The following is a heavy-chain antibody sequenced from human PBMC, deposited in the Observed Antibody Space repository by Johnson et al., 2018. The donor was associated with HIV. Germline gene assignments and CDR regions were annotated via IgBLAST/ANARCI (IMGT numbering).Heavy chain of an antibody. CDR3: ARPGVSRVPGAFDI. V-gene: IGHV3-13*01. CDR1: GFTFSSYD. J-gene: IGHJ3*02. Sequence: VQLVESGGDLVQPGGSLRLSCAASGFTFSSYDMHWVRQAPGKGLEWVSAIGTLADTFYPGSVKGRFTISRDNARNSLYLQMNSLRAEDTAVYYCARPGVSRVPGAFDIWGQGTMVTVSS. D-gene: IGHD6-13*01. CDR2: IGTLADT.